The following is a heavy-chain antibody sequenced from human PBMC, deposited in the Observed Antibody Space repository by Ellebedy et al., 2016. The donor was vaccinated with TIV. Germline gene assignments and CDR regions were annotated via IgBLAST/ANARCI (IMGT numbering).Heavy chain of an antibody. CDR1: GFTFGTYW. CDR3: ARSASGDNGGKFDY. CDR2: IKQDGNEI. D-gene: IGHD4-17*01. J-gene: IGHJ4*02. V-gene: IGHV3-7*01. Sequence: GESLKISXAASGFTFGTYWMSWVRQAPGKGLEWVANIKQDGNEIYYVDSVKGRFTISRDNAKSSLYLQMNSLRVEDTAVYYCARSASGDNGGKFDYWGQGTLVTVSS.